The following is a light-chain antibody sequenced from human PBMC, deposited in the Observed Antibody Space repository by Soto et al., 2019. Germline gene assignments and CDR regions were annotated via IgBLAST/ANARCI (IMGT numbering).Light chain of an antibody. V-gene: IGKV1-27*01. Sequence: DIQMTQSPSSLSASVGDRVTITCRASQDISVYLAWYQQKPGKVPKLLIYSASTLESGVPSRFSGSGSGTAFTLTISSLQPEDVATYYCLKFNTAPLTFGQGTRLEIK. CDR1: QDISVY. J-gene: IGKJ5*01. CDR3: LKFNTAPLT. CDR2: SAS.